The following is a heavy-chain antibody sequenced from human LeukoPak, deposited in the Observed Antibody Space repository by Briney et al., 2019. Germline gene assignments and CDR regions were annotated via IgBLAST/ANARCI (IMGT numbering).Heavy chain of an antibody. V-gene: IGHV4-59*01. D-gene: IGHD6-13*01. CDR2: IYYSGST. J-gene: IGHJ4*02. CDR1: GGSISSYY. Sequence: SETLSLICTVSGGSISSYYWSWIRQPPGKGLEWIGYIYYSGSTNYNPSLKSRVTISVDTSKNQFSLKLSSVTAADTAVYYCARGGGIVATSFSSSWYGVFDYWGQGTLVTVSS. CDR3: ARGGGIVATSFSSSWYGVFDY.